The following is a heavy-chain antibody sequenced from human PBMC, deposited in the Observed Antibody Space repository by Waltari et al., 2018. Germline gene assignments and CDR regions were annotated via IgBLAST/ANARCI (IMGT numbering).Heavy chain of an antibody. Sequence: QLQLQESGPGLVKPSETLSLTCTVSGDSISSSSYYWGWIRQPPGKGLVWIGSIYYSGGTYYTPSLKSRVTISVDTSKNQFSLNMSSVTAADTAVYYCASSLQGVDYWGQGTLVTVSS. V-gene: IGHV4-39*01. CDR2: IYYSGGT. CDR1: GDSISSSSYY. CDR3: ASSLQGVDY. J-gene: IGHJ4*02.